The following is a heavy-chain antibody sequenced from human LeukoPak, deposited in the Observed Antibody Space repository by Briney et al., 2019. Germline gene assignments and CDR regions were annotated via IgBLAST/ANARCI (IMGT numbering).Heavy chain of an antibody. CDR1: GFTFSSYS. CDR3: ARLVGYCSSTSCYRSTGVEDY. Sequence: GGSLRLSCAASGFTFSSYSMNWVRQAPGKGLEWVSSISSSSSYIYYADSVKGRFTISRDNAKNSLYLQMNSLRAEDTAVYYCARLVGYCSSTSCYRSTGVEDYWGQGTLVTVSS. J-gene: IGHJ4*02. D-gene: IGHD2-2*02. V-gene: IGHV3-21*01. CDR2: ISSSSSYI.